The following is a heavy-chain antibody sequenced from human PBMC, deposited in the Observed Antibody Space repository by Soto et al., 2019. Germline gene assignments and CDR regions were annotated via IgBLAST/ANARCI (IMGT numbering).Heavy chain of an antibody. V-gene: IGHV2-5*02. D-gene: IGHD6-19*01. CDR2: IYWDDDK. J-gene: IGHJ4*02. CDR3: ARDSSGLYGFAY. Sequence: QITLKESGPTLVKPTQTLTLTCTFSGFSLSTNGVGVGWIRQPPGKALEWLALIYWDDDKRYSPSLKYRLTIRKDTSKNQVVLSMTNMDPVDTATYYCARDSSGLYGFAYWGQGTLVTVSS. CDR1: GFSLSTNGVG.